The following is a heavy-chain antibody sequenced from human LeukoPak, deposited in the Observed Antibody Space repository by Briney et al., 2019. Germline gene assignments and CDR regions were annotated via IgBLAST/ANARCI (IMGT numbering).Heavy chain of an antibody. CDR3: ARDRVGQQLVGRNYYYYYMDV. D-gene: IGHD6-13*01. CDR1: GGSISSYY. J-gene: IGHJ6*03. CDR2: IYYSGST. Sequence: SEALSLTCTISGGSISSYYWSWIRQPPGKGLEWIGYIYYSGSTNYNPSLKSRVTISVDTSKNQFSLKLSSVTAADTAVYYCARDRVGQQLVGRNYYYYYMDVWGKGTTVTISS. V-gene: IGHV4-59*01.